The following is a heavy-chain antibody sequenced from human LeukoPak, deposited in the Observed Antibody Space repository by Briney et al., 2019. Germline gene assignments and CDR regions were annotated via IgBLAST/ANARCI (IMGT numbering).Heavy chain of an antibody. CDR2: ISSSSSTI. D-gene: IGHD6-13*01. J-gene: IGHJ6*02. Sequence: GGSLRLSCAASGFTFSSYSMNWVRQAPGKGLEWVSYISSSSSTIYYADSVKGRFTISRDNAKNSLYLQMNSLRAEDTAVYYCARDYSSSWHWGMDVWGQGTTVTVSS. V-gene: IGHV3-48*04. CDR3: ARDYSSSWHWGMDV. CDR1: GFTFSSYS.